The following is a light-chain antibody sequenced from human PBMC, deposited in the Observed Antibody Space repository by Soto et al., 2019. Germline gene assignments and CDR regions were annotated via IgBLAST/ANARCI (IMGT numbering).Light chain of an antibody. CDR2: DAS. CDR1: QSITSW. J-gene: IGKJ1*01. Sequence: DMQMTQSPSTLSASVGDRVTITCRASQSITSWLAWYQQKPGKAPKLLMYDASSLHSGVPSRFSGSGSGTEFTLTISSLQPDDFATFYCQQYNSYPWTFGQGTKVDIK. V-gene: IGKV1-5*01. CDR3: QQYNSYPWT.